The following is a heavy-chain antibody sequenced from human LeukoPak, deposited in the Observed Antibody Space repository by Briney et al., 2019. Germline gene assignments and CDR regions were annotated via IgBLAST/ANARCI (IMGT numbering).Heavy chain of an antibody. CDR2: ITSDGNTI. J-gene: IGHJ4*02. V-gene: IGHV3-48*01. Sequence: PGGSLRLSCAASGFTFSSYGMNWVRQAPGKRLEWVSYITSDGNTIFYADSVRGRFTISRDNAKNSLYLQMNSLRAEDTAIYYCARDHYWALDYWGQGTLVTVSS. CDR1: GFTFSSYG. D-gene: IGHD2-15*01. CDR3: ARDHYWALDY.